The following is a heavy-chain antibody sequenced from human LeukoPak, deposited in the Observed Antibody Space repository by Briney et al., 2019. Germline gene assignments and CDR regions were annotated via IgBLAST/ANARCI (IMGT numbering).Heavy chain of an antibody. V-gene: IGHV1-18*01. CDR2: ISAYNGNT. D-gene: IGHD6-6*01. CDR1: GYTFTSYG. Sequence: SVKVSCKASGYTFTSYGISWLRQAPGQGLEWMGWISAYNGNTNYAQKLQGRVTMTTDTSTSTAYMELRSLRSDDTAVYYCPATEDSSSSEFDYWGQGTLVTVSS. J-gene: IGHJ4*02. CDR3: PATEDSSSSEFDY.